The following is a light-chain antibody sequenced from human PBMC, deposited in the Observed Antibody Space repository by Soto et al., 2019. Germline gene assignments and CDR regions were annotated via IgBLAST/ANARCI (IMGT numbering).Light chain of an antibody. CDR2: AAS. V-gene: IGKV1-39*01. CDR3: QQSYSTPPT. CDR1: QSISSY. J-gene: IGKJ4*01. Sequence: DLQMTQSPSSLSASVGDRVTIXXRASQSISSYLNWYQQKPGKAPKLXSYAASSLQSGVPSRFSGSGAGTDFTLTISSLQPEDFATYYCQQSYSTPPTFGGGTKVDIK.